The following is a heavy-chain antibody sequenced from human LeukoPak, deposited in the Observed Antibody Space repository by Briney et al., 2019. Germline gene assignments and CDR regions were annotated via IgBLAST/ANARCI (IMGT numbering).Heavy chain of an antibody. CDR2: IKQDGSEK. V-gene: IGHV3-7*01. J-gene: IGHJ4*02. Sequence: GGSLRLSCAASGFTFSSYGMHWVRQAPGKGLEWVANIKQDGSEKYYVDSVKGRFTISRDNAKNSLYLQMNSLRAEDTAVYYCARELGGPFDYWGQGTLVTVSS. D-gene: IGHD1-26*01. CDR1: GFTFSSYG. CDR3: ARELGGPFDY.